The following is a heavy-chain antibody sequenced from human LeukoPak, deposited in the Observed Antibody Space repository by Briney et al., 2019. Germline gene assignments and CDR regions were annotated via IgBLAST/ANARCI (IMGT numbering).Heavy chain of an antibody. D-gene: IGHD2-15*01. CDR3: AKYCSGGRCYSGLSD. J-gene: IGHJ4*02. CDR1: GCSFTTNW. V-gene: IGHV5-51*01. Sequence: GESLKISCKCSGCSFTTNWIGWVRQMPGKGLEWMGIIYPGDSETRYSPSFQGQVTISADKSISTAYLQWSSLKASDTAMYYCAKYCSGGRCYSGLSDWGQGTLDSVSS. CDR2: IYPGDSET.